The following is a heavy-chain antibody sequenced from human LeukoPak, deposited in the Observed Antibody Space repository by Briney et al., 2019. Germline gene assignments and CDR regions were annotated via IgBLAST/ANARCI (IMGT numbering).Heavy chain of an antibody. J-gene: IGHJ6*02. V-gene: IGHV3-74*01. CDR2: INSDGSST. CDR1: GFAFSSYW. CDR3: ATGQGHGMDV. Sequence: GGSLRLSCAASGFAFSSYWMHWVRQAPGKGLVWVSRINSDGSSTSYADSVKGRFTISGDNAKNTLYLQMNSLRAEDTAVYYCATGQGHGMDVRGQGTTVTVSS. D-gene: IGHD1-14*01.